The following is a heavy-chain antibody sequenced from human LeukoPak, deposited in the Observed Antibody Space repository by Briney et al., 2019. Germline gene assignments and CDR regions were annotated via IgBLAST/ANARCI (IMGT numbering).Heavy chain of an antibody. CDR3: AKRLRYDGYKSLFDY. CDR1: GFTFTTYA. J-gene: IGHJ4*02. Sequence: PGGSLRLSCAASGFTFTTYAMSWVRQAPGKGLEWVSAISGSGDSTYYADSVKGRFAISRDNSKDTLYLQMSSLRAEDMAVYYCAKRLRYDGYKSLFDYWGQGTLVTVSS. CDR2: ISGSGDST. D-gene: IGHD5-24*01. V-gene: IGHV3-23*01.